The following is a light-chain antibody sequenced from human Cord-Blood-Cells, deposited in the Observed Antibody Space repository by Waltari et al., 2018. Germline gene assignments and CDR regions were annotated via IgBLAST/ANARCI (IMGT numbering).Light chain of an antibody. CDR1: QSISSY. CDR2: AAS. Sequence: DIQMTQSPSSLSASVRDRVTITCRASQSISSYLNWYQQKPGKAPKPLISAASRLQSGVPSRWSGSGAGTDICLTISSVQPEDFATYDWQQGYRTPWTFGEGAKVEIK. J-gene: IGKJ1*01. V-gene: IGKV1-39*01. CDR3: QQGYRTPWT.